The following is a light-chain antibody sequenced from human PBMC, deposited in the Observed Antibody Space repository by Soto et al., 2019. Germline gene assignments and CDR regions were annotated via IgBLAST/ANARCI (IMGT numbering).Light chain of an antibody. CDR1: SGHSSYI. CDR3: ETWDSNTVV. V-gene: IGLV4-60*02. CDR2: LEGSGSY. J-gene: IGLJ2*01. Sequence: QSVLTQSSSASASLGSSVKPTCTLSSGHSSYIIAWHQQQPGKAPRYLMKLEGSGSYNKGSGVPDRFSGSSSGADRYLTISNLQFEDEADYYCETWDSNTVVFGGGTKLTVL.